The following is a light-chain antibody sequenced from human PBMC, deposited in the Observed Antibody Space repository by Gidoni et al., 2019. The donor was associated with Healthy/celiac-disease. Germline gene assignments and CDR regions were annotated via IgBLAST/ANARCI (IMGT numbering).Light chain of an antibody. CDR1: SLRSYY. CDR3: NSRDSSGNPVV. Sequence: SSELTQAPAVSVALGQTVRITCQGDSLRSYYASWYQQKPVQAPVLVIYGKNNRPSGITDRFSGSSSGNTASLTITGAQAEDEADYYCNSRDSSGNPVVFGGGTKLTVL. J-gene: IGLJ2*01. CDR2: GKN. V-gene: IGLV3-19*01.